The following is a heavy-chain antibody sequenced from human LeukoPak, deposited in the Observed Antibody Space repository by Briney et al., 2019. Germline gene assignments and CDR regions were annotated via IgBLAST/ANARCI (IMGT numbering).Heavy chain of an antibody. CDR1: GGTFRSYA. CDR2: VIPIFGTA. CDR3: ARRIVVAPAALGTFYYYGMDV. D-gene: IGHD2-2*01. J-gene: IGHJ6*02. V-gene: IGHV1-69*13. Sequence: SVKVSCKASGGTFRSYAISWVRQAPGQGLEWMGGVIPIFGTANYAQKFQGRVTITADESTSTAYMELSSLRSEDTAVYYCARRIVVAPAALGTFYYYGMDVWGQGTTVT.